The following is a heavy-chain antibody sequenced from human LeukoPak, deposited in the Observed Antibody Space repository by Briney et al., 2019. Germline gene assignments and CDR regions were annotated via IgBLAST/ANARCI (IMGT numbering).Heavy chain of an antibody. V-gene: IGHV3-30*18. CDR1: GFTFSSFA. D-gene: IGHD2-2*01. CDR2: ISYDGRNI. CDR3: AKGPLRGTAAAIDY. Sequence: PGGSLRLSCAPSGFTFSSFAMSWVRQAPGKGLEWVAVISYDGRNIHYPDSVKGRFTISRDISTDTLWLQMDSLRTEDTAVYYCAKGPLRGTAAAIDYWGQGTLVTVSS. J-gene: IGHJ4*02.